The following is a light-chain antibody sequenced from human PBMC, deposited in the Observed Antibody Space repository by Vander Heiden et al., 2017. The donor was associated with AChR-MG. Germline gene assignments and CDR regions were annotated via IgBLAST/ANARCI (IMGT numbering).Light chain of an antibody. J-gene: IGLJ2*01. CDR2: SNN. CDR3: AAWDDSLNGVL. CDR1: RSNIGRNT. V-gene: IGLV1-44*01. Sequence: QSVLTQPLSPSGTPGQRVIISCSGSRSNIGRNTVNWYQQIPGTAPKLLIQSNNQRPTGVPDRFSGSKSGTSASLAISGLQSEDEADYHCAAWDDSLNGVLFGGGTKLTVL.